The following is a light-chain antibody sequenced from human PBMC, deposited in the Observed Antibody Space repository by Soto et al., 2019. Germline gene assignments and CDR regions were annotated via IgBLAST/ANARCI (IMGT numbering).Light chain of an antibody. CDR3: SSYAGSNMGV. Sequence: QSVLAQPPSASGSPGQSVTISCTGTRSDVGGYNFVSWYQQHPGKAPKLLIYEVTQRPSGVPDRFSASKSGNTASLTVSGLQAEDEADYYCSSYAGSNMGVFGTGTKGTVL. CDR1: RSDVGGYNF. J-gene: IGLJ1*01. V-gene: IGLV2-8*01. CDR2: EVT.